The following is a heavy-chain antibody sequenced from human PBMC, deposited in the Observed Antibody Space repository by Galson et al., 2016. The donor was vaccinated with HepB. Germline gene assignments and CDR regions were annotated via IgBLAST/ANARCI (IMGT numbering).Heavy chain of an antibody. Sequence: SVKVSCKASGYTFTSYGISWVRQAPGHGLEWMGWISPFNDNTKFAQNTEGGVTLTSDTSTSTVYMELRRLRFDDAAVYFCARDGGIVRIPGAIPYYYYAMEVWGQGTPVAVPS. V-gene: IGHV1-18*01. CDR1: GYTFTSYG. D-gene: IGHD3-10*01. J-gene: IGHJ6*02. CDR3: ARDGGIVRIPGAIPYYYYAMEV. CDR2: ISPFNDNT.